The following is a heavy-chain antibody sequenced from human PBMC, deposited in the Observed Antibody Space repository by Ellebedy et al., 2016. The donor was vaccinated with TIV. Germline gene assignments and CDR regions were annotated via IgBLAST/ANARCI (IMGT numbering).Heavy chain of an antibody. CDR3: ERERGRLGIDY. V-gene: IGHV3-30-3*01. Sequence: GESLKISCAASGFTFSSYAMHWVRQAPGKGLEWVAVISYDGSNKYYADSVKGRFTISRDNSKNTLYLQMNSLRAEDTAVYYCERERGRLGIDYWGQGTLVTVSS. CDR2: ISYDGSNK. J-gene: IGHJ4*02. CDR1: GFTFSSYA. D-gene: IGHD1-26*01.